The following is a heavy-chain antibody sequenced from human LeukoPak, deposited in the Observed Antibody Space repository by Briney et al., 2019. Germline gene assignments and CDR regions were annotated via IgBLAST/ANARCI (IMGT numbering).Heavy chain of an antibody. CDR2: IRYDGSNK. Sequence: GGSLRLSCAASGFTFSSYGMHWVRQAPGKGLEWVAFIRYDGSNKYYADSVKGRFTISRDNSKNTLYLQMNSLRAEDTAVYYCASYYGSGSYDAFDIWGQGTMVTVSS. J-gene: IGHJ3*02. V-gene: IGHV3-30*02. CDR1: GFTFSSYG. CDR3: ASYYGSGSYDAFDI. D-gene: IGHD3-10*01.